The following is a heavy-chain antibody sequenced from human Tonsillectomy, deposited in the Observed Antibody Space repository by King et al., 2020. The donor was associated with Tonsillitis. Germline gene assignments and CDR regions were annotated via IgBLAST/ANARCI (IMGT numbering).Heavy chain of an antibody. Sequence: QLVQSGGGVVQPGWSLRLSCAASGFTFSSYGMHWVRQAPGKGLEWVTVISYDGSDKYYADSVKGRFTLSRDNSKNTLHLQMNSLRAEDTAVYYCAKDLGYYDSIGYFDYWGQGTLVTVSS. V-gene: IGHV3-30*18. CDR3: AKDLGYYDSIGYFDY. D-gene: IGHD3-22*01. J-gene: IGHJ4*02. CDR1: GFTFSSYG. CDR2: ISYDGSDK.